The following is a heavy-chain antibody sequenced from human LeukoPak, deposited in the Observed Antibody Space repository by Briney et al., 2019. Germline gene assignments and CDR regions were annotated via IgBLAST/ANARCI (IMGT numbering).Heavy chain of an antibody. J-gene: IGHJ6*03. CDR2: IYYSGTT. Sequence: SETLSLTCTVSGGPIRDFYWTWIRQPPGKGLEWIGYIYYSGTTKYSPSRRGRVSMSVDTSRSQFSLNLTSVTPADTAVYYCARLGDEIAVSGLKYYHYSHTDVWGSGTTVAVSS. V-gene: IGHV4-59*01. CDR3: ARLGDEIAVSGLKYYHYSHTDV. D-gene: IGHD6-19*01. CDR1: GGPIRDFY.